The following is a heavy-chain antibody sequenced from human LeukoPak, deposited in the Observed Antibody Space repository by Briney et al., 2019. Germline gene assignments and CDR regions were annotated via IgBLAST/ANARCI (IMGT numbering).Heavy chain of an antibody. CDR3: TTDGVGVEGATYDN. Sequence: SGGSLRLSCAASGFTFINAGMAWVRQAPGKGLEWVGRIKAKAHGGTIEYAAPVKGRFTISRDDSKNTLYLQMNSLKTEDTAVYYCTTDGVGVEGATYDNWGQGTLVSVSS. J-gene: IGHJ4*02. CDR2: IKAKAHGGTI. CDR1: GFTFINAG. D-gene: IGHD1-26*01. V-gene: IGHV3-15*01.